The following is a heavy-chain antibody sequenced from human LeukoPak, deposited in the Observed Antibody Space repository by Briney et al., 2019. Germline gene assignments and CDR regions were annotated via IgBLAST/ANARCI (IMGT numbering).Heavy chain of an antibody. Sequence: GRSLRLPCAASGFTFDDYAMHWVRQAPGKGLEWVSGISWNSGSIGYADSVKGRFTISRDNAKNSLYLQMNSLRAEDMALYYCAKAMTTVVTGAFDIWGQGTMVTVSS. CDR3: AKAMTTVVTGAFDI. J-gene: IGHJ3*02. CDR2: ISWNSGSI. CDR1: GFTFDDYA. V-gene: IGHV3-9*03. D-gene: IGHD4-23*01.